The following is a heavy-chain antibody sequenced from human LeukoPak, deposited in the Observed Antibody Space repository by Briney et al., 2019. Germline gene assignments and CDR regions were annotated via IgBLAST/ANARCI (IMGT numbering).Heavy chain of an antibody. D-gene: IGHD2-2*01. CDR1: GFTLSDYY. J-gene: IGHJ3*01. CDR2: ISSSGTTI. Sequence: PGGSLRLSCAASGFTLSDYYMTWMRQAPGKGLEWVSYISSSGTTIYYADSVKGQFTISRDTAKNSVFLQMNSLRAEDTAVYYCARARIGGCNRTRCPRNTGFDVWGQGTMVTVSS. CDR3: ARARIGGCNRTRCPRNTGFDV. V-gene: IGHV3-11*01.